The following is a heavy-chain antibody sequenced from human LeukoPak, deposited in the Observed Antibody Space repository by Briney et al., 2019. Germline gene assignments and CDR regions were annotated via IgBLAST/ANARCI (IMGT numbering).Heavy chain of an antibody. V-gene: IGHV3-7*03. CDR1: GLTLSNYW. CDR3: AARSSGNPYF. Sequence: GGSLRLSCTASGLTLSNYWMIWVRQAPGKGLQWVAKIKQDGSEEYYVDSVKGRFTISRDNAENSLYLQMNSLRVEDTAVYYCAARSSGNPYFWGQGTLVTVSS. D-gene: IGHD1-26*01. J-gene: IGHJ4*02. CDR2: IKQDGSEE.